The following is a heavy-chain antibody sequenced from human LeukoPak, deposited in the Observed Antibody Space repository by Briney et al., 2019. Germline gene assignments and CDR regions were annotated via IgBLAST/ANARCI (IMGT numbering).Heavy chain of an antibody. Sequence: SETLSLTCTASDASMSHYYWSWIRQPPGKGLQWIGYISYTGSTNYNPSLKSRVSISIHTSKNQFSLKLSSVTAADTAVYYCARGPGSTRDYWGQGTLVTVSS. CDR3: ARGPGSTRDY. J-gene: IGHJ4*02. CDR1: DASMSHYY. D-gene: IGHD1-14*01. V-gene: IGHV4-59*01. CDR2: ISYTGST.